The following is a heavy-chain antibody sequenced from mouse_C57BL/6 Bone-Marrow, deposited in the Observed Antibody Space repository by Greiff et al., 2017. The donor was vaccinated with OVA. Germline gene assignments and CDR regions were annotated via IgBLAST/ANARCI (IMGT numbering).Heavy chain of an antibody. V-gene: IGHV5-9-1*02. J-gene: IGHJ3*01. CDR1: GFTFSSYA. CDR2: ISRGGDCT. Sequence: EVQLVESGDGLVKPGGSLKLSCAASGFTFSSYAMSWVRQTPEKRLEWVAYISRGGDCTYYADTVKGRSTISRDNARNTRYLQMSSLESEDTAMYYGTISRPFAYWGQGTLVTVSA. CDR3: TISRPFAY.